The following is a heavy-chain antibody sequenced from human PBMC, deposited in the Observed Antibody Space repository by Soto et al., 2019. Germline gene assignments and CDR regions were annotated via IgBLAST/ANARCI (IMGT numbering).Heavy chain of an antibody. Sequence: QVQLVESGGGVVQPGRSLRLSCAASGFTFSSYAMHWVRQAPGKGLEGVAVISYDGSNKYYADSVKGRFTISRDNSKNTLYLQMNSLRAEDTAVYYCARALVGATRSAFDIWGQGTMVTVSS. J-gene: IGHJ3*02. V-gene: IGHV3-30-3*01. D-gene: IGHD1-26*01. CDR1: GFTFSSYA. CDR3: ARALVGATRSAFDI. CDR2: ISYDGSNK.